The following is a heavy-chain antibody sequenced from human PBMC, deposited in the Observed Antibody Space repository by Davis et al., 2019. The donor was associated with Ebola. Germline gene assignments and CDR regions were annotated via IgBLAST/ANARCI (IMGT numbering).Heavy chain of an antibody. Sequence: GESLKISCKVSGYTFTTYWIVWVRQMPGKGLEWMGIIYPGDSDTRYSPSFQGQVTISADKSISTAYLQWSSLKASDTAMYYCASYRYQFVYGMDVWGKGTTVTVSS. CDR2: IYPGDSDT. V-gene: IGHV5-51*01. J-gene: IGHJ6*04. CDR3: ASYRYQFVYGMDV. CDR1: GYTFTTYW. D-gene: IGHD2-2*01.